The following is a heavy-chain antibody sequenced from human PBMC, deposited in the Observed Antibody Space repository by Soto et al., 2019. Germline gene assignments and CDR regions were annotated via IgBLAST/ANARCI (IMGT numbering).Heavy chain of an antibody. D-gene: IGHD6-6*01. CDR2: IWYDGSNK. V-gene: IGHV3-33*01. CDR1: GFTFSSYG. Sequence: GGSLRLSCAASGFTFSSYGMHWVRQAPGKGLEWVAVIWYDGSNKYYADSVKGRFTISRDNSKNTLYLQMNSLRAEDTAVYYCARGDSSSSEDYYYYGMDVWGQGTTVTVSS. CDR3: ARGDSSSSEDYYYYGMDV. J-gene: IGHJ6*02.